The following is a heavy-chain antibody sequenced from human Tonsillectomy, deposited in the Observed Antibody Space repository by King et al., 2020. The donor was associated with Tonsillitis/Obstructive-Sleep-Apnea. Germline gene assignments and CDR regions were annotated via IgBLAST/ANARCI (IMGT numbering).Heavy chain of an antibody. CDR2: INSDGSYT. CDR3: AIGYDLSSGLFPLA. D-gene: IGHD3-3*01. CDR1: GFTFSTYW. J-gene: IGHJ5*02. V-gene: IGHV3-74*01. Sequence: VQLVESGGGLVQPGGSLRLSCTASGFTFSTYWMHWVRQAPGKGLVWVSRINSDGSYTSYADSVQGRFTISRDNAKNTLYLQMNSLRAEDTSVYYCAIGYDLSSGLFPLAWGEGNLVTVSS.